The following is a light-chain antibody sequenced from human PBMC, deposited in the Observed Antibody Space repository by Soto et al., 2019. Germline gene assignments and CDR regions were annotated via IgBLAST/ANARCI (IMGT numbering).Light chain of an antibody. CDR1: SVDVGGYNY. CDR2: DVS. J-gene: IGLJ1*01. CDR3: SSFAGSYTHV. V-gene: IGLV2-11*01. Sequence: QSALTQPASVSGSLGQSITISCTGTSVDVGGYNYVSWYQQHPDKAPKLIIYDVSKRPSGVPDRFSGSKSGNTASLTISGLQAEDEADYFCSSFAGSYTHVFGTGTKLTVL.